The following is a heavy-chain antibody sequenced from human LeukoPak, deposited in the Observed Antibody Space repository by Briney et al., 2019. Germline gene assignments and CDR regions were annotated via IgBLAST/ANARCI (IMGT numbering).Heavy chain of an antibody. J-gene: IGHJ4*02. V-gene: IGHV3-23*01. Sequence: GGSLRLTCAASGFTFRPYAMNWLGQAPGRGLDGVSVISVSRGSPYYADSVKGRFTISRDNCKNTLYLQMSSLRTEDTAVYYCAKDFTVEMTTPHWGQGTLVTVSS. CDR1: GFTFRPYA. CDR2: ISVSRGSP. CDR3: AKDFTVEMTTPH. D-gene: IGHD5-24*01.